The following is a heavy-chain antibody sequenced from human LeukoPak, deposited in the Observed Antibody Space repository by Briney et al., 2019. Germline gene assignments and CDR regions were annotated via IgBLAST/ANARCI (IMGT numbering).Heavy chain of an antibody. J-gene: IGHJ4*02. V-gene: IGHV3-30*18. CDR2: ISYDGSNK. Sequence: GGSLRLSCAASGFTFSSYGMHWVRQAPGKGLEWVAVISYDGSNKYYADSVKGRFTISRDNSKNTLYLQMNSLRAEDTAVYYCAKVGGYGDSPYYFDYWGQGTLVTVSS. CDR3: AKVGGYGDSPYYFDY. D-gene: IGHD4-17*01. CDR1: GFTFSSYG.